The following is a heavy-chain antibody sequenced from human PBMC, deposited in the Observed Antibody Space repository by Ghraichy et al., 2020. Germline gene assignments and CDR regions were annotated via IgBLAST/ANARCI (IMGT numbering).Heavy chain of an antibody. D-gene: IGHD5-24*01. Sequence: LSLTCAASGFTFSNYAMHWVRQAPGKGLEWVALISFDRSNKYYADSVKGRFTISRDSSKNTLYLQMNSLRPEDTGVYYCAREGGYNYFSPEFDYWGQGTLVTVSS. V-gene: IGHV3-30*04. J-gene: IGHJ4*02. CDR2: ISFDRSNK. CDR1: GFTFSNYA. CDR3: AREGGYNYFSPEFDY.